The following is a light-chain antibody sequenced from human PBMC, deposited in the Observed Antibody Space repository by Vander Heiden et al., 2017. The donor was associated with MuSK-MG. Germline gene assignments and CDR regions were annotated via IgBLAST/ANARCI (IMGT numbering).Light chain of an antibody. CDR1: QSVSSNY. V-gene: IGKV3-20*01. Sequence: ELVLTQSPGTLSLSPGERATLSCRASQSVSSNYLAWYQQKPCQAPRLLIYGASSRATGIPDRFSGSGSGTDFTLTISRLDPEDFAVYYCQQDGSSPLTFGGGTKVEIK. CDR2: GAS. CDR3: QQDGSSPLT. J-gene: IGKJ4*01.